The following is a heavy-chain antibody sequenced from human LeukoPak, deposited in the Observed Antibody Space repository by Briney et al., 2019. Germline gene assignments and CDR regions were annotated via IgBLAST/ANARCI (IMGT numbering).Heavy chain of an antibody. CDR2: INPNSGGT. D-gene: IGHD6-19*01. Sequence: ASVKVSCKASGYTFTGYYMHWVRQAPGQGLEWMGWINPNSGGTNYAQRLQGRVTMTTDTSTSTAYMELRSLRSDDTAVYYCARVSVAGTIDYWGQGTLVTVSS. J-gene: IGHJ4*02. CDR1: GYTFTGYY. CDR3: ARVSVAGTIDY. V-gene: IGHV1-2*02.